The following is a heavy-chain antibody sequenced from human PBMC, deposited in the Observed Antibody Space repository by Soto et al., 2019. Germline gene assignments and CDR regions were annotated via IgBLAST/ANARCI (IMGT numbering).Heavy chain of an antibody. CDR3: AREGSGRTIFGVVTYNWFDP. J-gene: IGHJ5*02. V-gene: IGHV4-30-4*01. CDR1: GGSISSGDYY. Sequence: SETLSLTCTVSGGSISSGDYYWGWIRQPPGKGLEWIGYIYYSGSTYYNPSLKSRVTISVDTSKNQFSLKLSSVTAADTAVYYCAREGSGRTIFGVVTYNWFDPWGQGTLVTVSS. D-gene: IGHD3-3*01. CDR2: IYYSGST.